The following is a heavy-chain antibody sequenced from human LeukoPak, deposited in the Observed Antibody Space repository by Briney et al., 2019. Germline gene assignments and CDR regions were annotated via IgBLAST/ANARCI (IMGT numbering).Heavy chain of an antibody. J-gene: IGHJ4*02. CDR1: GGSISSYY. CDR3: ARHFTYYDSSGYYRYFDY. D-gene: IGHD3-22*01. V-gene: IGHV4-59*08. Sequence: ETLSLTCTVSGGSISSYYWSWIRQPPGKGLEWIGYIYYSGSTNYNPSLKSRVTISVDTSKNQFSLKLSSVTAANTAVYYCARHFTYYDSSGYYRYFDYWGQGTLVTVSS. CDR2: IYYSGST.